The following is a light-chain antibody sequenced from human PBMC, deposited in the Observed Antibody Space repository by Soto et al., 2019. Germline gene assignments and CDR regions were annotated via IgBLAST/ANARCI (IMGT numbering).Light chain of an antibody. CDR3: QQSYSGLPMYT. J-gene: IGKJ2*01. CDR2: AAS. Sequence: DIQMTQSPSSLSASVGDRVTISCRASQNIGYFLNWYQQKPGKAPKLLIYAASSLQSGVPSRFXGXXSGXXXXXXXSXLXPXDXATYYCQQSYSGLPMYTFGQGTKLEI. V-gene: IGKV1-39*01. CDR1: QNIGYF.